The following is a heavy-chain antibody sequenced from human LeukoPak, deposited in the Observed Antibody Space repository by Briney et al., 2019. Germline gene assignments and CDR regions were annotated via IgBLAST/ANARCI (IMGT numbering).Heavy chain of an antibody. J-gene: IGHJ3*02. CDR3: ARASPNDAFDI. Sequence: SGTLSLTCAVYGGSFSGYYWSWIRQPPGKGLEWIGEINHSGSTNYNPSLKSRVTISVDTSKNQFTLKLSSVTAADTAVYYCARASPNDAFDIWGQGTMVTVSS. CDR1: GGSFSGYY. CDR2: INHSGST. V-gene: IGHV4-34*01.